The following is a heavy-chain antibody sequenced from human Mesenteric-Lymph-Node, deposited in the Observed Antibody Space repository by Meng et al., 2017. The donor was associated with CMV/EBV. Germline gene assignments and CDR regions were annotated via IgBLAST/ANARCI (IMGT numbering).Heavy chain of an antibody. V-gene: IGHV3-23*01. CDR2: ISGSGDST. CDR3: ARGYCSSGNCYAVFDY. D-gene: IGHD2-15*01. Sequence: SGFSFSSGVMDWVRQAPGKGLEWVSGISGSGDSTFYADSVKGRFTLSRDNSKNTLYLQMNSLRAEDTAVYYCARGYCSSGNCYAVFDYWGQGTLVTVSS. CDR1: GFSFSSGV. J-gene: IGHJ4*02.